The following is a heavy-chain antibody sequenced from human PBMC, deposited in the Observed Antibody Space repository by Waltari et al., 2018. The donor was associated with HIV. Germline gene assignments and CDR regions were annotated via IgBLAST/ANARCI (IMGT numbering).Heavy chain of an antibody. V-gene: IGHV3-23*01. CDR1: GFTFGSYA. CDR3: AKDIGNVVVIAAGPSDS. CDR2: IGVDGDGR. J-gene: IGHJ4*02. D-gene: IGHD2-21*01. Sequence: VQLLESGGGLVQPGGSLRLSCVGSGFTFGSYALSWVRQAPGKGGEWVSAIGVDGDGRFYAGSVKGRFTISRDNSLDTVYLEMKNLRPEDTAVYFCAKDIGNVVVIAAGPSDSWGQGTPVTVSS.